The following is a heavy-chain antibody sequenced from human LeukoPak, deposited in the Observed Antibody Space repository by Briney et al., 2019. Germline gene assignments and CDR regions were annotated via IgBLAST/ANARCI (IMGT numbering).Heavy chain of an antibody. V-gene: IGHV4-59*02. Sequence: SETLSLTCSVSGASVSSDYWNWIRQSPGRGLERIGYTHYRGDINYNPSLKSRLTMSVDASSNQVSLKLSSVTAADAAVYYCGRNLGSGSDHWGQGTLVTVSS. J-gene: IGHJ4*02. CDR3: GRNLGSGSDH. D-gene: IGHD3-10*01. CDR1: GASVSSDY. CDR2: THYRGDI.